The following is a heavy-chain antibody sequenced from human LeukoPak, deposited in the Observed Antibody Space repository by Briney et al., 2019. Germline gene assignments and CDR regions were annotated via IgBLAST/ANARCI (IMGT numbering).Heavy chain of an antibody. CDR1: GYTLTQLS. CDR2: FDPEDGET. V-gene: IGHV1-24*01. J-gene: IGHJ4*02. Sequence: ASVKVSCKGSGYTLTQLSMHWVRQAPGKGLEWMGGFDPEDGETIYAQKFQGRVTMTEDTSTDTAYMELSSLRSEDPAVYYCATLTKGSSGYYFDYWGQGTLVTVSS. CDR3: ATLTKGSSGYYFDY. D-gene: IGHD3-22*01.